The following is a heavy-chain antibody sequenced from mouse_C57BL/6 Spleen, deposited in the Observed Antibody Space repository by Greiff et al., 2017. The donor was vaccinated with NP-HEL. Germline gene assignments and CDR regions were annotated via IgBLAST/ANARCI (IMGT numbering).Heavy chain of an antibody. D-gene: IGHD1-1*01. V-gene: IGHV5-17*01. Sequence: EVKVVESGGGLVKPGGSLKLSCAASGFTFSDYGMHWVRQAPEKGLEWVAYISSGNSTIYYSDTVKGRFTISRDNAKNTLFLQMTSLRSEDTAMYYCAAGSSPDYWGQGTTLTVSS. CDR2: ISSGNSTI. J-gene: IGHJ2*01. CDR3: AAGSSPDY. CDR1: GFTFSDYG.